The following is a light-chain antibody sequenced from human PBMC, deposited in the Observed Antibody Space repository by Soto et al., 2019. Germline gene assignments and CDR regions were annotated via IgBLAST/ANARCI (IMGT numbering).Light chain of an antibody. CDR3: QQYGSSPPT. J-gene: IGKJ1*01. Sequence: EIVMTQSPGTLSFSAGEITTLSFRASQSISRYLAWYQQKPGQVPRLLIYGASSRATGTPDRFSGSGSGTDFTLTINRLEPEDFALYYCQQYGSSPPTFGQGTKVDIK. CDR1: QSISRY. V-gene: IGKV3-20*01. CDR2: GAS.